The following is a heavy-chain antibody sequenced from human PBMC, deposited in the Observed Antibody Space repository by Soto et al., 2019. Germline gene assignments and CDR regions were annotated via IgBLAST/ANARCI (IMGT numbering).Heavy chain of an antibody. CDR2: MSYDGSDT. D-gene: IGHD3-10*02. J-gene: IGHJ4*02. V-gene: IGHV3-30*03. Sequence: SLXLSCVCXGFIFSNNGMHWIRQTPGKGLEWVAFMSYDGSDTFYADSVKGRFTISRDNSKNTLFLHMSNLRAEDTAMYYCTIVRVADSALDHWGQGTLVTVSS. CDR3: TIVRVADSALDH. CDR1: GFIFSNNG.